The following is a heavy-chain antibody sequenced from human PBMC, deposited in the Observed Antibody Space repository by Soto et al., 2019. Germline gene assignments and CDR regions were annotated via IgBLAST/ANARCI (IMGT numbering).Heavy chain of an antibody. CDR3: AGRCICYALVYMDV. CDR1: GFTFSSYW. CDR2: IKQDGSEK. J-gene: IGHJ6*03. D-gene: IGHD2-8*01. V-gene: IGHV3-7*01. Sequence: GGSLRLSCAASGFTFSSYWMSWVRQAPGKGLEWVANIKQDGSEKYYVDSVKGRFTISRDNAKNSLYLQMNSLRAEDTAVYYCAGRCICYALVYMDVWVKGTSVTVS.